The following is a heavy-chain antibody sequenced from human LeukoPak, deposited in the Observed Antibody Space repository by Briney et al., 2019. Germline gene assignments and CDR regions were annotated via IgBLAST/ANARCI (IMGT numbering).Heavy chain of an antibody. CDR2: INPNSGGT. J-gene: IGHJ3*02. CDR1: GYTLTELS. Sequence: ASVKVSCKVSGYTLTELSMHWVRQAPGQGLEWMGWINPNSGGTNYAQKFQGWVTMTRDTSISTAYMELSRLRSDDTAVYYCARHLAADDAFDIWGQGTMVTVSS. D-gene: IGHD6-13*01. CDR3: ARHLAADDAFDI. V-gene: IGHV1-2*04.